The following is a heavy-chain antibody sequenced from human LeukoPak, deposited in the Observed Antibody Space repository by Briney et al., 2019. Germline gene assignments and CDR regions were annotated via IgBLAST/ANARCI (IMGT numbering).Heavy chain of an antibody. CDR3: ARRYCDYVWGSYRYFDY. V-gene: IGHV3-21*01. Sequence: GGSLRLSCAASGFTFSSYSMNWVRQAPGKGLEWVSSISSSSSYIYYADSVKGRFTISRDNAKNSLYLQMNSLRAEDTAVYYCARRYCDYVWGSYRYFDYWGQGTLVTVSS. CDR1: GFTFSSYS. D-gene: IGHD3-16*02. J-gene: IGHJ4*02. CDR2: ISSSSSYI.